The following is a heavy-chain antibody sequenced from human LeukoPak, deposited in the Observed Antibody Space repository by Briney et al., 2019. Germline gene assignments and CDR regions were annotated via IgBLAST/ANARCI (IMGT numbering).Heavy chain of an antibody. CDR1: GYRFTNYW. CDR3: ARRGTGVDY. CDR2: IRPSNSDT. V-gene: IGHV5-51*01. J-gene: IGHJ4*02. Sequence: GESLKISCKGSGYRFTNYWIAWVRQMPGKGLEWMGIIRPSNSDTRYSPSFQGQVTISADKSISTAYLQWSSLKASDTAMYYCARRGTGVDYWGQGTLVTVSS. D-gene: IGHD7-27*01.